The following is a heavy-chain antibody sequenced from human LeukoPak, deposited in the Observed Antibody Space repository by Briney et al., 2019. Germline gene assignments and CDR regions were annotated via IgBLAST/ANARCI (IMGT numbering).Heavy chain of an antibody. CDR1: GYSISSSYY. CDR3: ARERIQAPYYYMDV. V-gene: IGHV4-38-2*02. Sequence: SETLSLTCIVSGYSISSSYYWGWIRQPPGKGLEWIGNLYHSGSTYYNPSLKSRVTISLDMSRQQYSLKLSSVTAADTAVYYCARERIQAPYYYMDVWGKGTTVTASS. D-gene: IGHD5-18*01. CDR2: LYHSGST. J-gene: IGHJ6*03.